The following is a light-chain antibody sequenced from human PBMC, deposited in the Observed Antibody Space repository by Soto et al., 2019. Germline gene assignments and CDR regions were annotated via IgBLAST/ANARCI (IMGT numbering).Light chain of an antibody. CDR2: NSY. CDR3: SSWDASLNGYV. J-gene: IGLJ1*01. CDR1: SSNIGSKT. V-gene: IGLV1-44*01. Sequence: QAVVTQPPSASGTPGQRVTISCSGSSSNIGSKTVNWYRQLPGTVPKLLIYNSYQRPSGVPDRFSASKSGTSASLAISGLQSEDEADYYCSSWDASLNGYVFGTGTKLTVL.